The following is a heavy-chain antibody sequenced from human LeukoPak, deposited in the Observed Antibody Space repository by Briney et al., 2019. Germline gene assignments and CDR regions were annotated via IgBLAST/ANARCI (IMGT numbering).Heavy chain of an antibody. CDR2: IKYDGGEI. D-gene: IGHD2-15*01. V-gene: IGHV3-7*01. CDR3: ARTSRTQLYRFFGDS. J-gene: IGHJ4*02. Sequence: GGSLRLSCAASGFTFNNYAMCWVRQAPGKGLEWVANIKYDGGEIHYVDSVKGRFTISRDNAKDSVYLHMNSLRPDDTAVYYCARTSRTQLYRFFGDSWGQGTLVTVSS. CDR1: GFTFNNYA.